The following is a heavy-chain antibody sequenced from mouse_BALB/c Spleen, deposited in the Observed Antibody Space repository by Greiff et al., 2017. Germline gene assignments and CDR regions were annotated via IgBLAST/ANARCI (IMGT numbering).Heavy chain of an antibody. CDR2: IDPENGNT. CDR3: AERVAY. Sequence: VHLKQSGAELVRPGALVKLSCKASGFNIKDYYMHWVKQRPEQGLEWIGWIDPENGNTIYDPKFQGKASITADTSSNTAYLQLSSLTSEDTAVYYGAERVAYWGQGTLVTVSA. J-gene: IGHJ3*01. CDR1: GFNIKDYY. V-gene: IGHV14-1*02.